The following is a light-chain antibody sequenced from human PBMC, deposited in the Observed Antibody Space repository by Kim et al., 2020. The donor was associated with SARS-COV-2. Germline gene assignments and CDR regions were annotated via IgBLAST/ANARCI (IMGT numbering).Light chain of an antibody. Sequence: ASLGDRGTITCRASQGIRSDLVWYKQKPGRDPTRLIYGASTLESGVPPRFSGSGSGTEFTLTISSLQPADFSTYYCLQHHAYPRTFGQGTKVDIK. J-gene: IGKJ1*01. CDR1: QGIRSD. V-gene: IGKV1-17*01. CDR2: GAS. CDR3: LQHHAYPRT.